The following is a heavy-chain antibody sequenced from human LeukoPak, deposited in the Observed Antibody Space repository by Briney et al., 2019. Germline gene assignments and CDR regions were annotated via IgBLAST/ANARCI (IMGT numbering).Heavy chain of an antibody. CDR2: INSVGSTT. Sequence: GESLRLSCAASGFTFTNYWIHWVRQAPGKGLVWVSHINSVGSTTTYADSVKGRFTISRDNAKNTLYLQMSSLRAEDTAVYYCARQKDNWFDSWGQGTLVTVSS. V-gene: IGHV3-74*01. CDR3: ARQKDNWFDS. J-gene: IGHJ5*01. CDR1: GFTFTNYW.